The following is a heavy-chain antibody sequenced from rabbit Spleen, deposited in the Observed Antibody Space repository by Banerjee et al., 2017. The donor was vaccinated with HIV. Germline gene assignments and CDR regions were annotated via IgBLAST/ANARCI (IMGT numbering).Heavy chain of an antibody. J-gene: IGHJ4*01. Sequence: QEQLEESGGGLVKPEGSLTLTCKASGFSFSSGYDMCWVRQAPGKGLEWIACIYNGDIGSRTYYATWAKGRFTISKTSTTVTLQMTSLTVADTATYFCARDAAGRDDFNLWGPGTLVTVS. D-gene: IGHD4-2*01. V-gene: IGHV1S45*01. CDR3: ARDAAGRDDFNL. CDR2: IYNGDIGSRT. CDR1: GFSFSSGYD.